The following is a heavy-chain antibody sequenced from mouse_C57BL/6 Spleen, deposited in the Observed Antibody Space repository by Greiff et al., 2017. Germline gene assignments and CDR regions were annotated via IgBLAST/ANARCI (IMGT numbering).Heavy chain of an antibody. CDR2: IHPSGSDT. CDR3: AIKEFDGYYFDY. V-gene: IGHV1-74*01. Sequence: QVQLQQPGAELVKPGASVKVSCKASGYTFTSYWMHWVKQRPGQGLEWIGRIHPSGSDTNYNQKFKGKATLTVAKPSSTAYMQLSSLTSEDSAVYYCAIKEFDGYYFDYWGQGTTLTVSS. CDR1: GYTFTSYW. J-gene: IGHJ2*01.